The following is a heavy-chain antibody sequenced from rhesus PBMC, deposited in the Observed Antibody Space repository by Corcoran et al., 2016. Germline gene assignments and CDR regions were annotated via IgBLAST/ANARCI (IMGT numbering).Heavy chain of an antibody. Sequence: EVQLVETGGGLVQPGGSLRRSCAASGFTFRSYAIKWVRQAPGKGLEWISAINSGGGSTYYADSVKGRFTISRDNSKNTLSLQMNSLRAEDMAVYYCAKDPGPFDYWGQGVLVTVSS. CDR2: INSGGGST. CDR1: GFTFRSYA. V-gene: IGHV3S5*01. CDR3: AKDPGPFDY. J-gene: IGHJ4*01.